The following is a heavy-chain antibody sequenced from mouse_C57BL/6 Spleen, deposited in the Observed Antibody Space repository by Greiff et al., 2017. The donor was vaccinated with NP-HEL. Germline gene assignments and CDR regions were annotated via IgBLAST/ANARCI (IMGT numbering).Heavy chain of an antibody. CDR2: IDPSDSYT. Sequence: QQSCKASGYTFTSYWMQWVKQRPGQGLEWIGEIDPSDSYTNYNQKFKGKATLTVDTSSSTAYMQLSSLTSEDSAVYYCARGTSYYGSSPWFAYWGQGTLVTVSA. CDR3: ARGTSYYGSSPWFAY. V-gene: IGHV1-50*01. J-gene: IGHJ3*01. D-gene: IGHD1-1*01. CDR1: GYTFTSYW.